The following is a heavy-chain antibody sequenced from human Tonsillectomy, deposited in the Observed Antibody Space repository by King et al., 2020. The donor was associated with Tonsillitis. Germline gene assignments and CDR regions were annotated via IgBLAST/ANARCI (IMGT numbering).Heavy chain of an antibody. CDR2: YDPENGKT. J-gene: IGHJ6*02. CDR3: ATDTKVYYYGMDV. Sequence: VQLVQSGAEVKKPGTSVMVSCKVSGYTLTAISMHWVQQTPGKGLEWIGGYDPENGKTIYAQRFQGRVTMTEDTSTDTAYMELSSLRSEDTAVYYCATDTKVYYYGMDVWGQGTTVIVSS. CDR1: GYTLTAIS. V-gene: IGHV1-24*01.